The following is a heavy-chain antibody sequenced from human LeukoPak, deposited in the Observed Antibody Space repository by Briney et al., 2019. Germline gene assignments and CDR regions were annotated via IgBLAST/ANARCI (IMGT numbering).Heavy chain of an antibody. D-gene: IGHD6-6*01. Sequence: GGSLRLSCAASEFTFTSYELNWVRQAPGEGLEWVSYISSSGNTISYADSVKGRFTISRDNAKNSLYLQVISLRAEDTAVYYCARGPSIAARYDAFDIWGQGTMVTVSS. CDR3: ARGPSIAARYDAFDI. CDR2: ISSSGNTI. V-gene: IGHV3-48*03. J-gene: IGHJ3*02. CDR1: EFTFTSYE.